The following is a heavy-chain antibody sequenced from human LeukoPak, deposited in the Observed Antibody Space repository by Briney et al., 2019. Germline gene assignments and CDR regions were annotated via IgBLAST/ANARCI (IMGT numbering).Heavy chain of an antibody. J-gene: IGHJ4*02. CDR2: ISYDGSNK. D-gene: IGHD1-7*01. Sequence: GRSLRFSCAASGFTFSSYGMHWVRQAPGKGLEWVAVISYDGSNKYYADSVKGRFTISRDNSKNTLYLQMNSLRAEDTAVYYCAKDFITGTTRFGYWGQGTLVTVSS. CDR1: GFTFSSYG. V-gene: IGHV3-30*18. CDR3: AKDFITGTTRFGY.